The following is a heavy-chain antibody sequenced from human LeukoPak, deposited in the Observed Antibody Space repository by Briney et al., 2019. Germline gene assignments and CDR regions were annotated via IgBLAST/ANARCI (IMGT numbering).Heavy chain of an antibody. Sequence: SETLSLTCTVSGGSLTRTNYPWGWIPPPPGKGLEWFGSISYTGSTYYNPSLKSPVSISVDTSKNHFSLRLTSVTAADTAVYYCARHLGGRSLFDYWGQGTLVTVSS. D-gene: IGHD6-13*01. V-gene: IGHV4-39*01. CDR3: ARHLGGRSLFDY. CDR2: ISYTGST. CDR1: GGSLTRTNYP. J-gene: IGHJ4*02.